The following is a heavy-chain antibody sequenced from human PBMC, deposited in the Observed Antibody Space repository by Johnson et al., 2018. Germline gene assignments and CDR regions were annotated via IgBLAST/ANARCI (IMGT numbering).Heavy chain of an antibody. D-gene: IGHD6-19*01. CDR1: GFTFDDYA. CDR3: AKGGGYSSGWNLEYFQH. Sequence: QLVQSGGGLVQPGRSLRLSCAASGFTFDDYAMHWVRQVPGKGLEWVSGISWNSGSIAYADSVKGRFTISRDNAKNSLYLEMNSLRAEDTALYYCAKGGGYSSGWNLEYFQHWGQGTLVTVSS. CDR2: ISWNSGSI. J-gene: IGHJ1*01. V-gene: IGHV3-9*01.